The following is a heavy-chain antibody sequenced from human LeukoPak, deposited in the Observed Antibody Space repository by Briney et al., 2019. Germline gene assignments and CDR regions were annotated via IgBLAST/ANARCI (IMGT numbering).Heavy chain of an antibody. CDR1: GGTFSSYA. CDR3: ARTHYYGSGGVYYYYYMDV. CDR2: IIPIFGTA. Sequence: ASVKVSCKTSGGTFSSYAISWVRQAPGQGLGWMGGIIPIFGTANYAQKFQGRVTITTDESTSTAYMELSSLRSEDTAVYYCARTHYYGSGGVYYYYYMDVWGKGTTVTVSS. V-gene: IGHV1-69*05. D-gene: IGHD3-10*01. J-gene: IGHJ6*03.